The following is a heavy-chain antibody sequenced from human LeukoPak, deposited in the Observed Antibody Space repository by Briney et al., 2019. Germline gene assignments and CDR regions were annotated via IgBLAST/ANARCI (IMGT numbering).Heavy chain of an antibody. J-gene: IGHJ4*02. CDR3: ARAPEPYRNSDY. Sequence: GASVKVSCKASGYTFSSYGISWVRQAPGQGLEWMGWIGPNNGNTNYAQNLQGRVTMTTDTSTGTAYMELRSLRSDDTAVYYCARAPEPYRNSDYWGQGTLVTVSS. D-gene: IGHD1-14*01. V-gene: IGHV1-18*01. CDR2: IGPNNGNT. CDR1: GYTFSSYG.